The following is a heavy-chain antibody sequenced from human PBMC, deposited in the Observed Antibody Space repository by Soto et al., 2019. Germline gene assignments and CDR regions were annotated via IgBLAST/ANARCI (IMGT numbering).Heavy chain of an antibody. Sequence: EVQLVESGGGLVKPGGSLRLSCAASGFTFSSYSMNWVRQAPGKGLEWVSSISSSSSYIYYADSLKGRFTISRDNAKNSLYLQMNSLRAEDTAVYYCARDGRGWTFDYWGQGTLVTVSS. CDR2: ISSSSSYI. CDR3: ARDGRGWTFDY. CDR1: GFTFSSYS. V-gene: IGHV3-21*01. D-gene: IGHD6-19*01. J-gene: IGHJ4*02.